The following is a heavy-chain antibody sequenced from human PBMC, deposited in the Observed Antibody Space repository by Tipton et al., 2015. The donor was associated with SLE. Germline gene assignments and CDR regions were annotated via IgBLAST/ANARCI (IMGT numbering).Heavy chain of an antibody. Sequence: SLRLSCAASGFTFSNYWMHWVRQAPGKGLVWVARMNTDGTTTTYADSVKGRFTISRDNAKSTLYLQMNTLGAEETAVYYFVSPHCDDTCYPGGYWGQGTLVTVSS. CDR1: GFTFSNYW. CDR3: VSPHCDDTCYPGGY. CDR2: MNTDGTTT. V-gene: IGHV3-74*01. J-gene: IGHJ4*02. D-gene: IGHD2-15*01.